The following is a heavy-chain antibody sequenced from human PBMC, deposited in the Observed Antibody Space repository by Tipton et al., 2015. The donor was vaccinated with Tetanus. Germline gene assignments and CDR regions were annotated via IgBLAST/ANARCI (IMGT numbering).Heavy chain of an antibody. CDR1: GGSTHGFY. CDR2: IYGRGST. V-gene: IGHV4-4*07. D-gene: IGHD2-8*02. J-gene: IGHJ3*02. Sequence: TLSLTCTVSGGSTHGFYWTWIRQSAGKGLEWIGRIYGRGSTNYNPSLKSRVVMSMDTSRNQFSLKLNSVTVADTALYFCAGVLRYSTRGGWDDAFDIWGQGTMVTVSS. CDR3: AGVLRYSTRGGWDDAFDI.